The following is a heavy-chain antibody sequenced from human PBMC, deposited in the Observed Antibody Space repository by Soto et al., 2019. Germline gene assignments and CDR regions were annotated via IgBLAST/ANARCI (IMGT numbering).Heavy chain of an antibody. J-gene: IGHJ6*02. D-gene: IGHD6-13*01. CDR2: INHSGST. V-gene: IGHV4-34*01. Sequence: SEALSLTCAVYGGSFSGYYWSWIRQPPGKGLEWIGEINHSGSTNYNPSLKSRVTMSVDTSKNQFSLKLSSVTAADTAVYYCTRETYSSSPYYYYGMDVWGQGTTVTVSS. CDR1: GGSFSGYY. CDR3: TRETYSSSPYYYYGMDV.